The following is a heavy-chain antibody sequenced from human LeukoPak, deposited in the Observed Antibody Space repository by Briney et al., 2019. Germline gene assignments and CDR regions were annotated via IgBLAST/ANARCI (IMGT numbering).Heavy chain of an antibody. CDR2: IHHSGST. J-gene: IGHJ2*01. CDR1: GYSISSGYY. Sequence: SETLSLTCTVSGYSISSGYYWGWIRQPPGKGLEWIGSIHHSGSTYSNPSLKSRVTISVDTSKNQLSLKLSSVTAADTAVYHCARPLSGDWYFDLWGRGTLVTVSS. V-gene: IGHV4-38-2*02. D-gene: IGHD1-26*01. CDR3: ARPLSGDWYFDL.